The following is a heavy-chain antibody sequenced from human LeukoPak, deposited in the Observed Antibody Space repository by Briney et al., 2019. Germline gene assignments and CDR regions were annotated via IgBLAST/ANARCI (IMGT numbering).Heavy chain of an antibody. CDR3: AILSTTWAAGEDH. V-gene: IGHV3-48*03. J-gene: IGHJ4*02. D-gene: IGHD3-9*01. CDR1: AFTFNSYE. CDR2: ISSSGYTT. Sequence: PGGSLRLSCVGSAFTFNSYEVNWVRQAPGKGLERVSYISSSGYTTNYADSVKGRFTISRDKANNSLSLQMHSLRAEDTALYYCAILSTTWAAGEDHWGQGTLVTVSS.